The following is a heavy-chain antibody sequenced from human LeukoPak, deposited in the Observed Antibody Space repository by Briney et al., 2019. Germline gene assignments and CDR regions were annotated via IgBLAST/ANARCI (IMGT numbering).Heavy chain of an antibody. J-gene: IGHJ6*03. Sequence: GGSLRLSCTASGFTFGDYAMSWVRQAPGKGLEWVGFIRSKAYGGTTEYAASVKGRFTISRDDSKSIAYLQMNSLKTEDTAVYYCTRVRDYYYYMDVWGKGTTVTVSS. CDR3: TRVRDYYYYMDV. V-gene: IGHV3-49*04. CDR1: GFTFGDYA. CDR2: IRSKAYGGTT.